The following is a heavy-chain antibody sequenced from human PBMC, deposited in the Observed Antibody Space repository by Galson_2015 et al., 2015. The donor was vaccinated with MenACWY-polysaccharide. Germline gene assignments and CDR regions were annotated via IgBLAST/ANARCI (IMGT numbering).Heavy chain of an antibody. D-gene: IGHD6-6*01. CDR2: MNPNSANT. V-gene: IGHV1-8*01. CDR3: ARGVAARRVWYFDL. CDR1: EYTFTSYD. J-gene: IGHJ2*01. Sequence: SVKVSCKASEYTFTSYDINWVRQAPGQGLEWMGWMNPNSANTGYGKKFQGRVTMTRNTSMSTAYMELSSLRFEDTAVYYCARGVAARRVWYFDLWGRGTLVTVSS.